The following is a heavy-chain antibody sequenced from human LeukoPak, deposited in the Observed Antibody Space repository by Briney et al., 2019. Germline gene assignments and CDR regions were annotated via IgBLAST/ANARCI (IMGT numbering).Heavy chain of an antibody. D-gene: IGHD6-19*01. Sequence: GGSLRLSCAASGFTFSSYAMSWVRQASGKGLEWVSAISGSGGSTYYADSVKGRFTISRDNSKNTLYLQMNSLRAEDTAVYYCAKGSSGWYSPPSFDYWGQGTLVTVSS. CDR3: AKGSSGWYSPPSFDY. CDR2: ISGSGGST. CDR1: GFTFSSYA. V-gene: IGHV3-23*01. J-gene: IGHJ4*02.